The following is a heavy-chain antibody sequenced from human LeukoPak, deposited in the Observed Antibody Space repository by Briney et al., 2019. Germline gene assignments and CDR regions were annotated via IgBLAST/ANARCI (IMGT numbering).Heavy chain of an antibody. J-gene: IGHJ4*02. D-gene: IGHD2-15*01. Sequence: PSETLSLTCTVPGGSISSYYWSRIRQPPGKGLEWIGYIYYSGSTNYNPSLKSRVTISVDTSKNQFSLKLSSVTAADTAVYYCARLNCSGGSCPFDYWGQGTLVTVSS. CDR3: ARLNCSGGSCPFDY. CDR2: IYYSGST. CDR1: GGSISSYY. V-gene: IGHV4-59*08.